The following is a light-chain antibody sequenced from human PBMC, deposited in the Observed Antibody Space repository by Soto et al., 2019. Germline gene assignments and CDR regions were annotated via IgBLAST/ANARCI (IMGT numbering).Light chain of an antibody. V-gene: IGKV2-30*01. CDR2: KVS. CDR1: QSLVSSNGNTY. J-gene: IGKJ5*01. Sequence: DVVMTQSPLSLPVTLGQPASISCRSSQSLVSSNGNTYLNWFHQRPGQSPRRLIYKVSNRDSGVPDRFSGSGSGSDFTLKISRVEAEDVGVYYCRQGTHWPTFGQGTRLEIK. CDR3: RQGTHWPT.